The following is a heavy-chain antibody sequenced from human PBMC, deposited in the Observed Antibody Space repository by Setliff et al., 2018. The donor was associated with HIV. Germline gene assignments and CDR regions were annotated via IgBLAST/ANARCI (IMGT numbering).Heavy chain of an antibody. CDR2: IYTSGST. J-gene: IGHJ4*02. V-gene: IGHV4-38-2*02. CDR3: ARGRFVGFDY. CDR1: GYSISSGYY. Sequence: SETLSLTCPVSGYSISSGYYWGWIRQPPGRGLEWIGRIYTSGSTNYNPSLKSRVTMSVDTSKNQFSLNLTSVTAADTAVYYCARGRFVGFDYWGQGTLVTVS. D-gene: IGHD3-16*02.